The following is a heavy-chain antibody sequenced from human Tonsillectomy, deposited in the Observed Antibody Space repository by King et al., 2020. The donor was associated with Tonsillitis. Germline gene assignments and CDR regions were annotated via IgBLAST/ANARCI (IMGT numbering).Heavy chain of an antibody. J-gene: IGHJ6*03. Sequence: LQLQESGPGLVKPSETRSLTCTVSGGSTSSSSYYWGWIRQSPGKRLEWVGSIYYDGTTYYNPSLKSRVTISVDTSKNHFSLRLNSVTAADTAVYYCARHVDYTSSFYYSMDVWGTETTVTVSS. D-gene: IGHD4-11*01. CDR1: GGSTSSSSYY. V-gene: IGHV4-39*01. CDR2: IYYDGTT. CDR3: ARHVDYTSSFYYSMDV.